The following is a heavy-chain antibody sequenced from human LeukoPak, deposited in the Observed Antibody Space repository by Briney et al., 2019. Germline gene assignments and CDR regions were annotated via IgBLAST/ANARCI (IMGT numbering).Heavy chain of an antibody. CDR3: SGGDSSDSGGDAFDI. D-gene: IGHD3-22*01. Sequence: GGSLRLSCTASGFTFGDYAMSWVRQAPGKGLEWVGFIRSKAYGGTTEYAASVKGRFTISRDDSKSIAYLQMNSLKTEDTAVYYCSGGDSSDSGGDAFDIWGQGTMVTVSS. J-gene: IGHJ3*02. CDR1: GFTFGDYA. CDR2: IRSKAYGGTT. V-gene: IGHV3-49*04.